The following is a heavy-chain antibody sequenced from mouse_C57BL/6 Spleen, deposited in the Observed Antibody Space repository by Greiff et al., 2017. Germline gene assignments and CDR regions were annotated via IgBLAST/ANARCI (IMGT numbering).Heavy chain of an antibody. Sequence: QVQLQQSGPELVKPGASVKISCKASGYAFSSSWMNWVKQRPGKGLEWIGRIYPGDGDTNYNGKFKGKATLTADKSSSTAYMQLSSLTSEDSAVYFCAGYDGYAMDYWGQGTSVTVSS. CDR1: GYAFSSSW. D-gene: IGHD2-2*01. V-gene: IGHV1-82*01. CDR3: AGYDGYAMDY. J-gene: IGHJ4*01. CDR2: IYPGDGDT.